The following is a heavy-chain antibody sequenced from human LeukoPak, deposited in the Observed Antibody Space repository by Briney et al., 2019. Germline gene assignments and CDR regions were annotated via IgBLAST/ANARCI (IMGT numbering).Heavy chain of an antibody. Sequence: SETLSLTCTVSGDSISSYYRSWIRQPPGKGLEWIGSIYYSGSTYYNPSLKSRVTISVDTSKNQFSLKLSSVTAADTAVYYCARRSPQVGNYDFWSGYYRIQNWFDPWGQGTLVTVSS. CDR2: IYYSGST. CDR3: ARRSPQVGNYDFWSGYYRIQNWFDP. D-gene: IGHD3-3*01. CDR1: GDSISSYY. J-gene: IGHJ5*02. V-gene: IGHV4-39*01.